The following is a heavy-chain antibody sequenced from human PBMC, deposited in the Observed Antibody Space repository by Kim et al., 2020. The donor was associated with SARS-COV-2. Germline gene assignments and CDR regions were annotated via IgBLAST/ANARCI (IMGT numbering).Heavy chain of an antibody. CDR3: ARGRVVIAITHYYGMDV. V-gene: IGHV1-69*01. D-gene: IGHD2-21*01. J-gene: IGHJ6*02. Sequence: FQGRVTITADESTSTAYMELSSLRSEDTAVYYCARGRVVIAITHYYGMDVWGQGTTVTVSS.